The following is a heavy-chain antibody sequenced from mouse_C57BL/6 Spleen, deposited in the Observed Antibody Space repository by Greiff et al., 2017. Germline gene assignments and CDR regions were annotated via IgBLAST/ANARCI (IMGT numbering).Heavy chain of an antibody. CDR2: INYDGSST. CDR3: ARDLSYDGYPYAMDY. V-gene: IGHV5-16*01. Sequence: EVQGVESEGGLVQPGSSMKLSCTASGFTFSDYYMAWVRQVPEKGLEWVANINYDGSSTYYLDSLKSRFIISRDNAKNILYLQMSSLKSEDTATXYCARDLSYDGYPYAMDYWGQGTSVTVSS. J-gene: IGHJ4*01. D-gene: IGHD2-3*01. CDR1: GFTFSDYY.